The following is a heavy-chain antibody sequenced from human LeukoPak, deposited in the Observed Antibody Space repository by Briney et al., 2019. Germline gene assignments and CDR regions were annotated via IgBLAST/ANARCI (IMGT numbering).Heavy chain of an antibody. J-gene: IGHJ6*02. D-gene: IGHD3-10*01. CDR1: GGSISGYP. V-gene: IGHV4-59*01. CDR2: IPKSGGI. Sequence: SGTPSLTCTVSGGSISGYPWTWMRQPPGEGLEWRGYIPKSGGINYNPSPKSPVIISVDTSTKQFSLSLSSVTAADTAVYNCARGGLYFGEPRNCGMDVWGQGTTVSVSS. CDR3: ARGGLYFGEPRNCGMDV.